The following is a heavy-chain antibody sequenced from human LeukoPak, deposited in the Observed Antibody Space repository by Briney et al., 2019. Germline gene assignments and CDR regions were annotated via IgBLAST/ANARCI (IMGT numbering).Heavy chain of an antibody. Sequence: GGSLRLSCAASGFTFSSYSMNWARQAPGKGLEWVSSISSSSSYIYYADSVKGRFTISRDNAKNSLYLQMNSLRAEDTAVYYCAREFAMGAGDYWGQGTLVTVSS. J-gene: IGHJ4*02. CDR3: AREFAMGAGDY. CDR1: GFTFSSYS. V-gene: IGHV3-21*01. CDR2: ISSSSSYI. D-gene: IGHD1-26*01.